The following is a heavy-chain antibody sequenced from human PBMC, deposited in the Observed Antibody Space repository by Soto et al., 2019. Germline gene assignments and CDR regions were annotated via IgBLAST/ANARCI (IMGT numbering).Heavy chain of an antibody. J-gene: IGHJ4*02. CDR3: TRYCYESSGYYVY. D-gene: IGHD3-22*01. CDR1: GFTFGSYA. CDR2: IRSEANGGTT. V-gene: IGHV3-49*04. Sequence: PGGSLRLSCTGSGFTFGSYALSWVRQAPGKGLEWVGVIRSEANGGTTDYAASVKGRITISRDDSKSIAYMEINSLQTEDTAVYYCTRYCYESSGYYVYWCQGALVTVS.